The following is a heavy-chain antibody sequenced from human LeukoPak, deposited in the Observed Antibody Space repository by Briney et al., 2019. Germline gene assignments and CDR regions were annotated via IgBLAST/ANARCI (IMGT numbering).Heavy chain of an antibody. CDR3: AREIERVGYSYGQSHAFDI. CDR1: GYTFTSYY. V-gene: IGHV1-46*01. D-gene: IGHD5-18*01. J-gene: IGHJ3*02. Sequence: ASVKVSCKASGYTFTSYYMHWVRQAPGQGLEWMGIINPSGGSTSYAQKFQGRVTMTRDTSTSTVYMELSSLRSEDTAVYYCAREIERVGYSYGQSHAFDIWGQGTMVTVSS. CDR2: INPSGGST.